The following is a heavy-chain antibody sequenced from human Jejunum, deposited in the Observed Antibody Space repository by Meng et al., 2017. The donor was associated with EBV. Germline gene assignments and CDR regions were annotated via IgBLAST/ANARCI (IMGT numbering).Heavy chain of an antibody. D-gene: IGHD5-24*01. CDR1: GYTFTTHH. Sequence: QVQLVQSGAEVKKPGASVKVSCKASGYTFTTHHINWVRQATGQGLEYMGWMSPDNGDTGYAQNFQGRLTVTRDTSISTAYMELSSLTSDDTVVYYCARGDGYNLYWGQGTLVTVSS. J-gene: IGHJ4*02. CDR3: ARGDGYNLY. V-gene: IGHV1-8*01. CDR2: MSPDNGDT.